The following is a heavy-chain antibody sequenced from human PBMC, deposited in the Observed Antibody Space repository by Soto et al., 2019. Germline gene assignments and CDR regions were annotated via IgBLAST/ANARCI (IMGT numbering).Heavy chain of an antibody. D-gene: IGHD6-13*01. V-gene: IGHV4-59*01. Sequence: ETLSLTCAVSGDSMRSYYWSWMRQPPGKGLEWIGYIYYSGNTNYNPSLTSRVTISVDTSKNQFSLKLRSVTAADSAVYYCARGDSRPLGWFDPWGQGTLVTVSS. CDR2: IYYSGNT. CDR3: ARGDSRPLGWFDP. J-gene: IGHJ5*02. CDR1: GDSMRSYY.